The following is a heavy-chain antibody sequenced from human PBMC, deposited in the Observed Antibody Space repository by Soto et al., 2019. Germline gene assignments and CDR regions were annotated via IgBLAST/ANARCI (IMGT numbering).Heavy chain of an antibody. Sequence: QVQLVQSGVEVKKPGSSVRVSCKASGDTFKNSVISWVRQAPGQGLVLMGGTIPLFGTTAYAQKFQGRLTITSYESPTTAYMDVRRLTCENMAVYYCVADLDFRKSSGVCGPGTTAIVS. CDR2: TIPLFGTT. D-gene: IGHD1-1*01. CDR1: GDTFKNSV. CDR3: VADLDFRKSSGV. V-gene: IGHV1-69*01. J-gene: IGHJ6*02.